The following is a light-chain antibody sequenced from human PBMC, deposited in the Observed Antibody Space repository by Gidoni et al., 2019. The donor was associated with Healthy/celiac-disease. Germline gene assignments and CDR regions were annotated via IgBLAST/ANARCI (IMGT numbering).Light chain of an antibody. CDR2: WAS. CDR1: QSVLYSSNNKNY. V-gene: IGKV4-1*01. Sequence: IVMTQSPDSLAVSLCERATINGKSSQSVLYSSNNKNYLAWYQQKPGQAPKLLIYWASTLESGVPERFSGSGSGTDFTLTISSLQAEDVAVYYCQQYYSTSYTFGQGTKLEIK. J-gene: IGKJ2*01. CDR3: QQYYSTSYT.